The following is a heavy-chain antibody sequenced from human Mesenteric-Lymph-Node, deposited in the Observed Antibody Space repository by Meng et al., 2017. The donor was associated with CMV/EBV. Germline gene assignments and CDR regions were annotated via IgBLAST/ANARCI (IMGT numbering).Heavy chain of an antibody. D-gene: IGHD3-10*01. Sequence: SGGTFSEYAITWVRQAPGQGLEWMGGIIPISGIPNYAKKFQGRVTITVDESTSTTYMELSSLRSEDTAMYFCARDNGSGSALSYFRDWGQGTLVTVSS. V-gene: IGHV1-69*01. CDR3: ARDNGSGSALSYFRD. CDR1: GGTFSEYA. J-gene: IGHJ1*01. CDR2: IIPISGIP.